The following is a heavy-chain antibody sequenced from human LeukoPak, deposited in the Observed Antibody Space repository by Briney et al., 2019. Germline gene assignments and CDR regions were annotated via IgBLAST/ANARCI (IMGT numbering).Heavy chain of an antibody. CDR2: IWYDGSNK. CDR3: ARDVSGYYYESRGFDY. Sequence: GRSLRLSCAASGFTFSSYGMHWVRQAPGKGLEWVAVIWYDGSNKYYADSVKGRFTISRGNSKNTLYLQMNSLRAEDTAVYYCARDVSGYYYESRGFDYWGQGTLVTVS. J-gene: IGHJ4*02. D-gene: IGHD3-22*01. CDR1: GFTFSSYG. V-gene: IGHV3-33*01.